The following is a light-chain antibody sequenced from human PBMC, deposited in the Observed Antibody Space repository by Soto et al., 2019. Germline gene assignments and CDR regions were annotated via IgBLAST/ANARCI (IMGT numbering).Light chain of an antibody. Sequence: DIQMAQSPSTLSGSGGDRVTMTCRASQSIGRFLAWYQHQPGKAPKLLIYDASTLESGVPSRFSGSGSGTEFTLTISSLQPDDSATYYCQQYNVQWTFGQGTKVDIK. CDR1: QSIGRF. J-gene: IGKJ1*01. CDR3: QQYNVQWT. CDR2: DAS. V-gene: IGKV1-5*01.